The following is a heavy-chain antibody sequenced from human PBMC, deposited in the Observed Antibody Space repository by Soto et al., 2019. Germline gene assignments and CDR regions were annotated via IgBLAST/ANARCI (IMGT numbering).Heavy chain of an antibody. J-gene: IGHJ4*02. CDR2: ISAYNGNT. V-gene: IGHV1-18*01. CDR1: GYTFTSYC. CDR3: ARILVASIGGATREFGHYFDY. Sequence: ASVEVSCEASGYTFTSYCISWVRQATGQGLEWMGWISAYNGNTNYAQKLQGRVTMTTDTSTSTAYMELRSLRSDDTAVYYCARILVASIGGATREFGHYFDYLVQGTLVTVSS. D-gene: IGHD1-26*01.